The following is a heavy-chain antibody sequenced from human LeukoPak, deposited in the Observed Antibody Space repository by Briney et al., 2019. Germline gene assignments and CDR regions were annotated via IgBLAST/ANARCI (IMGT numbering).Heavy chain of an antibody. J-gene: IGHJ6*02. CDR1: GFTFDDYA. Sequence: GGSLRLSCAASGFTFDDYAMHWVRQAPGKGLEWVSGISWNSGSIGYADSVKGRFTISRDNAKNSLYLQMNSLRAEDTALYYCAKDIRGYFYGMDVWGQGTTVTVSS. CDR2: ISWNSGSI. V-gene: IGHV3-9*01. D-gene: IGHD3-16*01. CDR3: AKDIRGYFYGMDV.